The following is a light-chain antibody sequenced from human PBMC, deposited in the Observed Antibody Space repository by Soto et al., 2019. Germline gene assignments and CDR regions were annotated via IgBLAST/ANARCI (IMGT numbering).Light chain of an antibody. CDR1: QSISTW. CDR3: QQYNTYPLT. CDR2: KAS. J-gene: IGKJ4*01. V-gene: IGKV1-5*03. Sequence: DIQMTQSPSTLSASVGDRVTITCRASQSISTWLAWYKQKPGKAPKLLIYKASSLEGGVPSRFSGSGSGTEFNITISSLQPDDFATYYCQQYNTYPLTFGGGTTVEIK.